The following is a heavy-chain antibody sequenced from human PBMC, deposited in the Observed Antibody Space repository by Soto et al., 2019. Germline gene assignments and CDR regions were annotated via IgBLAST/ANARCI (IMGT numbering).Heavy chain of an antibody. Sequence: SETLSLTCTVYGGSVSSGSYYWSWIRQPPGKGLEWIGYIYYSGSTNYNPSLKSRVTISVDTSKNQFSLKLSSVTAADTAVYYCARARVVVAATTDFDYWGQGTLVTVSS. D-gene: IGHD2-15*01. V-gene: IGHV4-61*01. J-gene: IGHJ4*02. CDR1: GGSVSSGSYY. CDR3: ARARVVVAATTDFDY. CDR2: IYYSGST.